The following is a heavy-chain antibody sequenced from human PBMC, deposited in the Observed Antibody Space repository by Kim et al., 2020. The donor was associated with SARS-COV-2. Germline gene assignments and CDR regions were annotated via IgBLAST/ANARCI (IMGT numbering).Heavy chain of an antibody. CDR3: ARDIGGDYYSDKYYYYYGMDV. J-gene: IGHJ6*02. Sequence: SETLSLTCTVSGGSISSYYWSWIRQPPGKGLEWIGYIYYSGSTNYNPSLKSRVTISVDTSKNQFSLKLSSVTAADTAVYYCARDIGGDYYSDKYYYYYGMDVWGQGTTVTVSS. CDR1: GGSISSYY. V-gene: IGHV4-59*01. D-gene: IGHD4-17*01. CDR2: IYYSGST.